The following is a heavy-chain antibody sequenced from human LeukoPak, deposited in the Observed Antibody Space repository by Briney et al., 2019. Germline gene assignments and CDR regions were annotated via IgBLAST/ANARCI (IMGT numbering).Heavy chain of an antibody. CDR1: GGSISSSSYY. J-gene: IGHJ4*02. Sequence: SETLSLTCTVSGGSISSSSYYWGWIRQPPGKGLEWIGSIYYSGSTYYNPSLKSRVTISVDTSKNQFSLKLSSVTAADTAVYYCARANAADYDILTGYFDYWGQGTLVTVSS. V-gene: IGHV4-39*01. D-gene: IGHD3-9*01. CDR2: IYYSGST. CDR3: ARANAADYDILTGYFDY.